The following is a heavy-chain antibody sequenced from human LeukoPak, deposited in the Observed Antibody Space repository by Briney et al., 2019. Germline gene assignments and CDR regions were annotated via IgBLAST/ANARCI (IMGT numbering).Heavy chain of an antibody. D-gene: IGHD3-10*01. J-gene: IGHJ3*02. CDR1: GGSISSYY. CDR3: ARASGSYTMDAFDI. V-gene: IGHV4-4*07. Sequence: SETLSLTCTVSGGSISSYYWSWIRQPAGKGLEWIGRIYISGSTNYNPSLKSRVTISVDTSKNQFSLKLSSVTAADTAVYYCARASGSYTMDAFDIWGQGTMVTVSS. CDR2: IYISGST.